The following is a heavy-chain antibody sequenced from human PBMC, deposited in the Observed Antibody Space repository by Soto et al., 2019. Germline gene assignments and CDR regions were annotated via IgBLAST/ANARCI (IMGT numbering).Heavy chain of an antibody. D-gene: IGHD2-8*01. CDR1: GFTFSTYS. Sequence: PGGSLRLSCAASGFTFSTYSMNWVRQAPGKGLEWVSSISSSSSYISYADSVKGRFTISRDNAKNSLYLQMDSLRAEDTAVYYCARDPGPEIVVMMYTLNWFDRWGQGTVVTVSS. CDR3: ARDPGPEIVVMMYTLNWFDR. CDR2: ISSSSSYI. V-gene: IGHV3-21*01. J-gene: IGHJ5*02.